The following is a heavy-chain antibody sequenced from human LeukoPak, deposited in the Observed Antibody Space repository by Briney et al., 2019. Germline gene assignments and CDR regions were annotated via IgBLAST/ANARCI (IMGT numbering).Heavy chain of an antibody. D-gene: IGHD6-13*01. V-gene: IGHV1-2*06. Sequence: ASVKVSCKASGYTFTCYYMHWVRQAPGQGLEWMGRINPNSGGTNYAQKFQGRVTMTRDTSISAAYMELSSLRSEDTAVYYCASCSSSWYHSLDYWGQGTLVTVSS. CDR2: INPNSGGT. J-gene: IGHJ4*02. CDR3: ASCSSSWYHSLDY. CDR1: GYTFTCYY.